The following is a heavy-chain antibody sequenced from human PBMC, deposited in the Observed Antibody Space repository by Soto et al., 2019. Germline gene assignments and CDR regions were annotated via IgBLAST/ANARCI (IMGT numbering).Heavy chain of an antibody. CDR1: GFSLSSTGVG. CDR3: ARSGHNSGFFYYDY. D-gene: IGHD3-22*01. CDR2: INWNDDK. J-gene: IGHJ4*02. Sequence: QITLKESGPMLVEVTQTVTLTCTFSGFSLSSTGVGVGWIRQPPGKALEGLALINWNDDKRYNPSLKSRLTITQDTSKNQVVLTMTNMDPADTATYYCARSGHNSGFFYYDYWGQGTLVTVSS. V-gene: IGHV2-5*01.